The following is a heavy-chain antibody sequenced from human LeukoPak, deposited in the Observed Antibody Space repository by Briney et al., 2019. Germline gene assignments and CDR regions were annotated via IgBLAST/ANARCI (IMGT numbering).Heavy chain of an antibody. V-gene: IGHV4-34*01. CDR1: GGSFSGYY. CDR2: INHSGST. Sequence: SETLSLTCAVYGGSFSGYYWSWIRQPPGKGLEWIGEINHSGSTNYNPSLKSRVTISVDTSKNQFSLKLSSVTAADTAVYYCARRKGYVGWFDPWGQGTLVTVSS. J-gene: IGHJ5*02. D-gene: IGHD1-1*01. CDR3: ARRKGYVGWFDP.